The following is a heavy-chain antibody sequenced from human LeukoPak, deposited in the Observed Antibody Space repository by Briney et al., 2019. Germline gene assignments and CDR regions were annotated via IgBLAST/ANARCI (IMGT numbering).Heavy chain of an antibody. J-gene: IGHJ5*02. CDR3: ARGRAWIQLWLEGSWFDP. V-gene: IGHV4-61*02. CDR2: IYTSGST. D-gene: IGHD5-18*01. Sequence: SETLSLTCTVSGGSISSGSYYWSRIRQPAGKGLEWIGRIYTSGSTNYNPSLKSRVTISVDTSKNQFSLKLSSVTAADTAVYYCARGRAWIQLWLEGSWFDPWGQGTLVTVSS. CDR1: GGSISSGSYY.